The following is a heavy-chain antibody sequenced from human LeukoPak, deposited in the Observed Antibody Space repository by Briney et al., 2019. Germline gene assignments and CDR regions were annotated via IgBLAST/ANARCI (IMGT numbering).Heavy chain of an antibody. J-gene: IGHJ4*02. CDR3: ARDRDSSGLTDY. Sequence: PSETLSLTCTVSGGSISSSSYYWGWIRQPPGKGLEWIGSIYYSGSTYYNPSLKSRVTISVDTSKNQFSLKLSSVTAVDTAVYYCARDRDSSGLTDYWGQGTLVTVSS. CDR1: GGSISSSSYY. V-gene: IGHV4-39*07. D-gene: IGHD6-19*01. CDR2: IYYSGST.